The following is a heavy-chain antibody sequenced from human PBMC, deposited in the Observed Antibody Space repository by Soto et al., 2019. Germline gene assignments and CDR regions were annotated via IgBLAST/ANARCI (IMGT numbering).Heavy chain of an antibody. J-gene: IGHJ4*02. CDR1: GGTFSSYA. CDR3: ARERQSNDTVTTLYFDY. CDR2: IIPIFGTA. Sequence: ASVKVSCKASGGTFSSYAISWVRQAPGQGLEWMGGIIPIFGTANYAQKFQGRVTITADESTSTAYMELSSLRSEDTAVYYCARERQSNDTVTTLYFDYWGQGTLVTVSS. V-gene: IGHV1-69*13. D-gene: IGHD4-17*01.